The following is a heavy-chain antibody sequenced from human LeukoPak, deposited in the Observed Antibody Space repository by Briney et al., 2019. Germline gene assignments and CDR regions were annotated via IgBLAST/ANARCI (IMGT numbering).Heavy chain of an antibody. J-gene: IGHJ3*02. V-gene: IGHV4-59*08. CDR3: ARLSAETILRYFDWQPEGGAFDI. D-gene: IGHD3-9*01. Sequence: PSETLSLTCTVSGGSISSYYWSWIRQPPGKGLEWIGYIYYSGSTNYNPSLKSRVTISVDTSRNQFSLKLSSVTAADTAVYYCARLSAETILRYFDWQPEGGAFDIWGQGTMVTVSS. CDR2: IYYSGST. CDR1: GGSISSYY.